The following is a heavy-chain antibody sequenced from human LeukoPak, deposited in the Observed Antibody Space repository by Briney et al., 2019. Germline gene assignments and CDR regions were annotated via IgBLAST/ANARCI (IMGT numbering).Heavy chain of an antibody. CDR1: GFTFSSYG. CDR3: ARDHRRLVVAATQYYFDY. D-gene: IGHD2-15*01. CDR2: IWYDGSNN. V-gene: IGHV3-33*01. Sequence: GRSLRLSCAASGFTFSSYGMHWVRQAPGKGLEWVAVIWYDGSNNYYADSVKGRFTISRDNSKNTLYLQMNSLRAEDTAVYYCARDHRRLVVAATQYYFDYWGQGTLVTVSS. J-gene: IGHJ4*02.